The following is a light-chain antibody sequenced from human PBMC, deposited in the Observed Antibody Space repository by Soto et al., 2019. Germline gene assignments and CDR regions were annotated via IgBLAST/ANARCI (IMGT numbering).Light chain of an antibody. V-gene: IGKV1-27*01. CDR1: QAISNY. J-gene: IGKJ1*01. Sequence: DIQMTQSPSSLSASVGDRVTITCRASQAISNYLAWYQQRPGQVPRLVIYDASTLQSGVPSRFSGGRSGTEFTFTISNLQPEDVATYYCQRYNSVPRTFGQGTKVEIK. CDR3: QRYNSVPRT. CDR2: DAS.